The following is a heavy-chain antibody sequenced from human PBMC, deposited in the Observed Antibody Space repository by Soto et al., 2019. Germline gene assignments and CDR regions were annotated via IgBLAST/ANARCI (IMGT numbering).Heavy chain of an antibody. CDR1: GFTFTSSA. V-gene: IGHV1-58*01. CDR2: TVVGSGNT. D-gene: IGHD3-9*01. CDR3: AALILTGLSPIDY. J-gene: IGHJ4*02. Sequence: SVKVSCKASGFTFTSSAVQWVRQARGQRLEWIGWTVVGSGNTNYAQKFQERVTITRDMSTSTAYMELSSLRSEDTAVYYCAALILTGLSPIDYWGQGTLVTVSS.